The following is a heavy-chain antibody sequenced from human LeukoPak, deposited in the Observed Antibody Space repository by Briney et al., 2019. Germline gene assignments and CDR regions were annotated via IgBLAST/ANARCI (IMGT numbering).Heavy chain of an antibody. D-gene: IGHD2-2*01. J-gene: IGHJ4*02. CDR2: FYYSGST. CDR1: GGSISSYY. V-gene: IGHV4-59*01. Sequence: SETLSLTCTVSGGSISSYYWSWIRQPPGKGLEWIGYFYYSGSTNYNPSLKSRVTISVDTSKNQLSLKLSSVTAADTAVYYCARYQRYCSSSSCPWEPFDYWGQGTLVTVSS. CDR3: ARYQRYCSSSSCPWEPFDY.